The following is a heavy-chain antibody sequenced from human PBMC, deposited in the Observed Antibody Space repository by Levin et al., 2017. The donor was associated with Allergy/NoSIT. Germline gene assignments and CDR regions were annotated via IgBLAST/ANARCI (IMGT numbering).Heavy chain of an antibody. CDR1: GFTLSGSA. CDR2: IRNRAHNYAT. V-gene: IGHV3-73*01. J-gene: IGHJ3*02. D-gene: IGHD2-8*01. CDR3: IGVAHKSYEGITAFET. Sequence: AGGSLRLSCAASGFTLSGSAIHWVRQASGKGLEWVGRIRNRAHNYATTYSESLRGRFIMSKDESQNTAFLQMNNLQIDDTGVYFCIGVAHKSYEGITAFETWGQGTMVTVSS.